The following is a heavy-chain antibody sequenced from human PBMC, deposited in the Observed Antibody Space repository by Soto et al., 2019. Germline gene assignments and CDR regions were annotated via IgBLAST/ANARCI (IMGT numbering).Heavy chain of an antibody. J-gene: IGHJ4*02. CDR1: GYTFTNYA. D-gene: IGHD3-22*01. V-gene: IGHV1-3*01. CDR2: INAGNGNT. CDR3: ARGDYYDIHDY. Sequence: QVQLVQSGAEVKKPGASVKVSCKASGYTFTNYAMHWVRQAPGQGLEWMGWINAGNGNTKYSQKFQGRVTITRDTSASTAYMELSSLRSEDTAEYYCARGDYYDIHDYWGQGTLVTVSS.